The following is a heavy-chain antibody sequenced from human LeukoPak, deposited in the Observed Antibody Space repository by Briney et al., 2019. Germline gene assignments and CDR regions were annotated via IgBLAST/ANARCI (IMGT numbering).Heavy chain of an antibody. CDR1: GFTFSSYW. Sequence: GGSLRLSCAASGFTFSSYWMSWVRQAPGKGLEWVANIKQDGSEKYYVDSVKGRFTISRDNAENSLYLQMNSLRAEDTAVYYCASQISPYYDSSGRSYAFDIWGQGTMVTVSS. J-gene: IGHJ3*02. D-gene: IGHD3-22*01. CDR2: IKQDGSEK. V-gene: IGHV3-7*01. CDR3: ASQISPYYDSSGRSYAFDI.